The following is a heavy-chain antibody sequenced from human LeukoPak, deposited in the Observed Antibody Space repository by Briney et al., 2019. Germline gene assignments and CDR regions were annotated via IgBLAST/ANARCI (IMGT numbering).Heavy chain of an antibody. CDR1: GGSISSGDYY. D-gene: IGHD3-22*01. V-gene: IGHV4-30-4*01. J-gene: IGHJ5*02. CDR2: TYYSGST. CDR3: ARPYYYDSRIDP. Sequence: SQTLSLTCTVSGGSISSGDYYWSWIRQPPGKGLEWIGYTYYSGSTYYNPSLKNRVSISVDTSKNQFSLNLSSVTAADTSVYYCARPYYYDSRIDPWGQGTLVTVSS.